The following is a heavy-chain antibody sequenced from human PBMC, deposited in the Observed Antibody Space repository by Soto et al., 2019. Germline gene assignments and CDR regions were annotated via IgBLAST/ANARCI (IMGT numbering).Heavy chain of an antibody. Sequence: PGESLKISCKGSGYSFTSYRIGWVRQMPGKGLEWMGIIYPGDSDTRYSPSFQGQVTISADKSISTAYLQWSSLKASDTAMYYCARQESYGDYLEGDFDYWGQGTLVTVSS. V-gene: IGHV5-51*01. CDR2: IYPGDSDT. J-gene: IGHJ4*02. CDR3: ARQESYGDYLEGDFDY. D-gene: IGHD4-17*01. CDR1: GYSFTSYR.